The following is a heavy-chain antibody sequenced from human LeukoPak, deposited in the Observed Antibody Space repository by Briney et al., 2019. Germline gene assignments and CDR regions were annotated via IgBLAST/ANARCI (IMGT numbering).Heavy chain of an antibody. CDR1: GFTFGDYA. CDR2: ISWNSGDI. D-gene: IGHD6-13*01. V-gene: IGHV3-9*01. CDR3: AKLARAAVSDH. J-gene: IGHJ4*02. Sequence: PGGPLRLSCAASGFTFGDYAMHWVRQAPGKGLEWLSGISWNSGDIAYADSVKGRFTISRDNAKNSLYLQMNSLRPDDTALYHCAKLARAAVSDHWGQGTLVTVSS.